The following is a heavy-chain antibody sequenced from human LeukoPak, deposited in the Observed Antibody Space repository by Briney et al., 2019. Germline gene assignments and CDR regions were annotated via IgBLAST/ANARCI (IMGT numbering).Heavy chain of an antibody. V-gene: IGHV3-11*01. CDR2: ISSSGSTI. CDR1: GFTFSDFY. J-gene: IGHJ6*02. CDR3: AREVSPGGIHGHYYGMDV. D-gene: IGHD3-16*01. Sequence: PGGSLRLSCAASGFTFSDFYMTWIRQAPGKGLEWVSYISSSGSTIYYADSVKGRFTISRDNAKNSLYLQMNSLRAEDTAVYYCAREVSPGGIHGHYYGMDVRGQGTTVTVSS.